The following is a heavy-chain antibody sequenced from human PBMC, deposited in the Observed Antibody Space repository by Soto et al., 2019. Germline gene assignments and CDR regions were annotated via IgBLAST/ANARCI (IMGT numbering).Heavy chain of an antibody. V-gene: IGHV4-30-2*01. CDR3: ARGAMYYYDSSGYSYWFDP. J-gene: IGHJ5*02. D-gene: IGHD3-22*01. CDR2: IYHSGST. CDR1: GGSISSGGYS. Sequence: SETLSLTCAVSGGSISSGGYSWSWIRQPPGKGLEWIGYIYHSGSTYYNPSLKSRVTISVDRSKNQFSLKLSSVTAADTAVYYCARGAMYYYDSSGYSYWFDPWGQGTLVTVYS.